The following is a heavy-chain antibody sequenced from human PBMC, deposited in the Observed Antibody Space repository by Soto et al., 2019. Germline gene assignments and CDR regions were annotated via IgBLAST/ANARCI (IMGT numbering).Heavy chain of an antibody. V-gene: IGHV1-8*01. CDR3: ARGSSSWYSDY. CDR1: GYTFSNYD. D-gene: IGHD6-13*01. J-gene: IGHJ4*02. Sequence: GASVKVSCKTSGYTFSNYDINWVRQAAGQGLEWMGWMNPKSGYTGSARNFQGRVTMTRDTSMTTAYMELSSLRSEDTAMYYCARGSSSWYSDYWGQGTLVTVSS. CDR2: MNPKSGYT.